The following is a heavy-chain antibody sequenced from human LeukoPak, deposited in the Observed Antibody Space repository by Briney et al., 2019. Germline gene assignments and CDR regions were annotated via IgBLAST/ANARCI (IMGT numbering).Heavy chain of an antibody. J-gene: IGHJ4*02. V-gene: IGHV1-69*04. CDR3: AREGSGTSSPMAY. Sequence: ASVKVSCKAPGGSFSTYAVSWVRPAPGQGLEWMGRIYPMLGVDNYAQRFQGRVSITADKSTGTAYMELNSLTSEDTAVYYCAREGSGTSSPMAYWGQGTLVTVSS. D-gene: IGHD1-14*01. CDR1: GGSFSTYA. CDR2: IYPMLGVD.